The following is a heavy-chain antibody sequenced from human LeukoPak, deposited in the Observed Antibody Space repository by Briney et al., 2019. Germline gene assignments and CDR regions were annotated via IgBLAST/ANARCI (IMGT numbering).Heavy chain of an antibody. V-gene: IGHV3-11*04. CDR2: ISRSGTI. CDR3: ARRFDS. J-gene: IGHJ4*02. Sequence: KPGGSLRLSCAASGFTFSDYYMSWIRQAPGKGLEWVSYISRSGTIYYADSVKGRFTISRDNAKNSLFLQMNSLRAEDTALYYCARRFDSWGQGTLVTVSS. CDR1: GFTFSDYY.